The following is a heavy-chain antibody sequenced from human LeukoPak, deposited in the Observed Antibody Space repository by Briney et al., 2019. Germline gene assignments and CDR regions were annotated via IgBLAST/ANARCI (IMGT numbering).Heavy chain of an antibody. CDR1: GYTFTSYY. Sequence: GASVKVSCKASGYTFTSYYMHWVRQAPGQGLEWMGGIIPIFGTANYAQKFQGRVTITADESTSTAYMELSSLGSEDTAVYYCARAGFYVWGSYRSPFDPWGQGTLVTVSS. D-gene: IGHD3-16*02. J-gene: IGHJ5*02. CDR3: ARAGFYVWGSYRSPFDP. CDR2: IIPIFGTA. V-gene: IGHV1-69*13.